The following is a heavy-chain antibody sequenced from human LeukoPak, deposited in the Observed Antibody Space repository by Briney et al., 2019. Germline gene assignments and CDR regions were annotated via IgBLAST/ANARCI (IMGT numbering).Heavy chain of an antibody. CDR3: ARVEYGSSARGGYFAY. CDR2: INPYNGNT. J-gene: IGHJ4*02. CDR1: GYTFITYG. Sequence: ASVKVSCKASGYTFITYGISWVRQAPGQGLEWMGWINPYNGNTNYAQKVQGRVTMTTDTSTSTAYMDLRSLRSDDTAVYYCARVEYGSSARGGYFAYWGQGTLVTVSS. D-gene: IGHD6-6*01. V-gene: IGHV1-18*01.